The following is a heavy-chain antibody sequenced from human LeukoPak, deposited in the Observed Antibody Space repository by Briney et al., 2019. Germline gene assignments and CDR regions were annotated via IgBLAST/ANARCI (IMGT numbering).Heavy chain of an antibody. V-gene: IGHV3-21*01. D-gene: IGHD1-14*01. CDR3: ARGGISFDP. Sequence: GGSLRLSCAASEFTFSSYSMNWVRQAPGKGLEWVSCISSSSTYIYYADAVKGRFTISRDNAKNSLYLQMNSLRAEDTAVYYCARGGISFDPWGQGTLVTVSS. J-gene: IGHJ5*02. CDR1: EFTFSSYS. CDR2: ISSSSTYI.